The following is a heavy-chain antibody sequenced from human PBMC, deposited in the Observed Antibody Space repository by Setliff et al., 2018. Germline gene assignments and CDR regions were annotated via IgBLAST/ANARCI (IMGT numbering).Heavy chain of an antibody. CDR2: IRSKAYGGTP. Sequence: SLRLSCTVSGFTFGDYAMNWVRQAPGKGLEWVGFIRSKAYGGTPEYADSVKGRFTISRDNSQNTLYLQMNSLKTEDTAVYYCTRARDRSGYWDFDYWGQGTLVTVSS. V-gene: IGHV3-49*04. CDR1: GFTFGDYA. D-gene: IGHD3-3*01. CDR3: TRARDRSGYWDFDY. J-gene: IGHJ4*02.